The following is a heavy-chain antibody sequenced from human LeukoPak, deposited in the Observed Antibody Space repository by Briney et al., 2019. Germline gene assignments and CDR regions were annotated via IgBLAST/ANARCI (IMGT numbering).Heavy chain of an antibody. CDR2: INHNGNT. CDR3: ARAAVVVPAADPFDY. D-gene: IGHD2-2*01. Sequence: PSETLSLTCAVFGGSFSGYYWTWIRQPPGKGLEWIGEINHNGNTNYNPSLKSRVTISVDTSKNQFSLKLSSLTAADTAVYYCARAAVVVPAADPFDYWGQGTLVTVSS. V-gene: IGHV4-34*01. J-gene: IGHJ4*02. CDR1: GGSFSGYY.